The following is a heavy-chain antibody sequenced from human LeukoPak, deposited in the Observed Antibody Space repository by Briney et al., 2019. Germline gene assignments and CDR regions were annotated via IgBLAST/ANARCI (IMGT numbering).Heavy chain of an antibody. Sequence: ASVKVPCKASGYTFTGYYMHWVRQAPGQGREWMGWINPNSGGTNYVQKFQGRVTITRDTSISTAYMELSRLRSDDTAVYYCARDRTGRWERVDVWGQGTTVTVSS. CDR1: GYTFTGYY. J-gene: IGHJ6*02. V-gene: IGHV1-2*02. CDR3: ARDRTGRWERVDV. CDR2: INPNSGGT. D-gene: IGHD1-14*01.